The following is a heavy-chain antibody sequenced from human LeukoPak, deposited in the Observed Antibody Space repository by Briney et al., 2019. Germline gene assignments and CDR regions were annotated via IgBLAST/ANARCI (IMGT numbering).Heavy chain of an antibody. CDR2: IYYSGST. D-gene: IGHD2-15*01. V-gene: IGHV4-59*08. Sequence: PSETLSLTCTVSGGSISSDYWSWIRQPPGKGLEWIGYIYYSGSTKYNPSLKSRVSMSVDTSKKQFSLKLSSVTAADTAVYYCARREDGDITPLDYWGQGTLVTVSS. CDR1: GGSISSDY. CDR3: ARREDGDITPLDY. J-gene: IGHJ4*02.